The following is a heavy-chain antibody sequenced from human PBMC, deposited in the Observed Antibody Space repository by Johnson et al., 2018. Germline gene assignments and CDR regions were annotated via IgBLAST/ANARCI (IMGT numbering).Heavy chain of an antibody. V-gene: IGHV3-33*01. CDR2: IWYDGSYK. CDR1: GFTFSDYG. D-gene: IGHD1-26*01. Sequence: QVQLVQSGGGVVQPGRSLRLSCAASGFTFSDYGMHWVRQAPGKGLEWVAVIWYDGSYKYYADYVKGRFTISRDNSKNTLYLQLNNLRAEDTAVYYCAREVVHHWEALDVWGQGTGVTVSS. CDR3: AREVVHHWEALDV. J-gene: IGHJ3*01.